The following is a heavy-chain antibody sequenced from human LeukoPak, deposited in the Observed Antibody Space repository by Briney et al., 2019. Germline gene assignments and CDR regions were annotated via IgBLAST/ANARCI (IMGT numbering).Heavy chain of an antibody. Sequence: ASVKVSCKASGYTFSNYGISWVRQAPGQGLEWMGSISGYDGNRKYAQKFQGRVTMTTDPSTNTAYMELRSLRSDDTAVYYCARCDYVWGDYRYRPILYFDFWGQGTLVTVSS. CDR1: GYTFSNYG. D-gene: IGHD3-16*02. V-gene: IGHV1-18*01. J-gene: IGHJ4*02. CDR3: ARCDYVWGDYRYRPILYFDF. CDR2: ISGYDGNR.